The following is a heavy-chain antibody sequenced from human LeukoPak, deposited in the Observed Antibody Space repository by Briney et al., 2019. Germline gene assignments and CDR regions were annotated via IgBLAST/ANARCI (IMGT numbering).Heavy chain of an antibody. CDR1: GFTFSSYA. J-gene: IGHJ5*02. Sequence: PGGSLRLSCAASGFTFSSYAMSWIRQAPGKGLEWVSYISSSGSTIYYADSVKGRFTISRDNAKNSLYLQMNSLRAEDTAVYYCASVNYYGSGKNNWFDPWGQGTLVTVSS. CDR3: ASVNYYGSGKNNWFDP. CDR2: ISSSGSTI. V-gene: IGHV3-11*01. D-gene: IGHD3-10*01.